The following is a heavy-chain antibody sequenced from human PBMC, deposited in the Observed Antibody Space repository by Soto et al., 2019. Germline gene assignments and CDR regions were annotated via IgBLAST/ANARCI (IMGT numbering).Heavy chain of an antibody. Sequence: EVQLVESGGGLVQPGESLRLSCVASGFTFSDHYMDWVRQAPGTGLEWVGRSRNKGNSYRTEYAASVKGRFTISRDDSKNSVYLQMNSLKTEDSAVYYYASAAESDTGMDVWGQGTTVTVSS. J-gene: IGHJ6*02. CDR1: GFTFSDHY. CDR2: SRNKGNSYRT. CDR3: ASAAESDTGMDV. D-gene: IGHD3-10*01. V-gene: IGHV3-72*01.